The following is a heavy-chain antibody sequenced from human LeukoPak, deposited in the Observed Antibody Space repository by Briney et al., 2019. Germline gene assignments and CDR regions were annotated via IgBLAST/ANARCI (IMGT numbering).Heavy chain of an antibody. CDR2: LSAYNGNT. V-gene: IGHV1-18*01. Sequence: GASVKVSCKASGYTFTSYGISWVRQAPGQGLEWMGWLSAYNGNTNYAQKLQGRVTMTTDTSTSTAYMELRSLRSDDTAVYYCARDPGGYSYGYYYYGMDVWGQGTTVTVSS. CDR1: GYTFTSYG. CDR3: ARDPGGYSYGYYYYGMDV. D-gene: IGHD5-18*01. J-gene: IGHJ6*02.